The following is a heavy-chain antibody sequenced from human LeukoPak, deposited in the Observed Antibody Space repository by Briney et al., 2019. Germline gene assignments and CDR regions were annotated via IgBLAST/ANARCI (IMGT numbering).Heavy chain of an antibody. Sequence: GGSLRLSCAASGFTFSSYAMSWVRQAPGKGLEWVSAISGSGGSTYYADSVKGRFTISRDNSKNTLYLQMNSQRAEDTAVYYCAKLSRSIAARPPFDYWGQGTLVTVSS. CDR3: AKLSRSIAARPPFDY. J-gene: IGHJ4*02. CDR2: ISGSGGST. CDR1: GFTFSSYA. V-gene: IGHV3-23*01. D-gene: IGHD6-6*01.